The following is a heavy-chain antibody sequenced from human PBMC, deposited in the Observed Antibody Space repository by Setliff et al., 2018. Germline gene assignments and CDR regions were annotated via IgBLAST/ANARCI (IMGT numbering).Heavy chain of an antibody. CDR3: AKDTGYYFDY. D-gene: IGHD4-4*01. Sequence: GGSLRLSCVASGFSFSNYAMNWVRQAPGKGPEWISVISGSRGSTYYADFVKGRFTISRDNSKNTLYLQMNSLRGEDTAVYYCAKDTGYYFDYWGQGTLVTVSS. J-gene: IGHJ4*02. CDR2: ISGSRGST. CDR1: GFSFSNYA. V-gene: IGHV3-23*01.